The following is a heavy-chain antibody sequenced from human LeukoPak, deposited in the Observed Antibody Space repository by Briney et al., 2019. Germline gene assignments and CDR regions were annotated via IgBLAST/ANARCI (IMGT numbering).Heavy chain of an antibody. V-gene: IGHV3-7*03. CDR1: GLVLSNYW. Sequence: GGSLRLSCAASGLVLSNYWMTWVRQAPGKGLEWVASINDGGSGKYYVDSVKGRFTISRDNAQKSLYLEMHSLRAEDTAVYYCARAVTSTEGYWGQGTLVTVSS. CDR3: ARAVTSTEGY. D-gene: IGHD4-17*01. CDR2: INDGGSGK. J-gene: IGHJ4*02.